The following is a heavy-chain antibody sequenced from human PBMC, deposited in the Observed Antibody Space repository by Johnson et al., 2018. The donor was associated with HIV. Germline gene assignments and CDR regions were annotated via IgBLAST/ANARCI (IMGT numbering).Heavy chain of an antibody. CDR2: INWNGGST. J-gene: IGHJ3*02. Sequence: VQLVESGGGLVQPGGSLKLSCAASGFTFDDYDMSWVRQAPGKGLAWVSGINWNGGSTVYADSVKGRFTISRDNSKNTLYLQMNSLRAEDTAVYYCAKRGSTMIGGAGAFDIWGQGTMVTVSP. D-gene: IGHD3-22*01. CDR3: AKRGSTMIGGAGAFDI. CDR1: GFTFDDYD. V-gene: IGHV3-20*04.